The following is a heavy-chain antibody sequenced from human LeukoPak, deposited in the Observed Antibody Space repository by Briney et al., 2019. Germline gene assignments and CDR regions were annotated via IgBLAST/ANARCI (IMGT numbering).Heavy chain of an antibody. V-gene: IGHV3-21*06. CDR1: GFPFSSHT. CDR2: ISTSSTFM. J-gene: IGHJ5*02. Sequence: RSGGSLRLSCAASGFPFSSHTMNWVRQAPGKGLEWVSSISTSSTFMYYADSVKGRFTISRDNTKNSLYLQVDNVRAEDTAVYYCAGGPRSTAGLLGLGWFGPWGQGTLVTVSS. D-gene: IGHD6-13*01. CDR3: AGGPRSTAGLLGLGWFGP.